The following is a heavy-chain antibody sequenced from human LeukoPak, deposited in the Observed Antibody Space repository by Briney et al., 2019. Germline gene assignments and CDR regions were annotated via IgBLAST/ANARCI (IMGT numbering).Heavy chain of an antibody. V-gene: IGHV1-69*05. J-gene: IGHJ4*02. CDR2: IIPIFGTA. D-gene: IGHD3-22*01. Sequence: SVKVSCKASGGTFSSYAISWVRQAPGQGLEWLGRIIPIFGTANYAQKFQGRVTITTDESTSTAYMELSSLRSEDTAVYYCARTYYYDSSGYYYWGQGTLVTVSS. CDR1: GGTFSSYA. CDR3: ARTYYYDSSGYYY.